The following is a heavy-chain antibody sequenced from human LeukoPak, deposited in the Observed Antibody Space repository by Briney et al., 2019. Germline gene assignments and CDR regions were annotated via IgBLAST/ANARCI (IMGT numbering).Heavy chain of an antibody. CDR1: GDSISSSSYY. CDR3: ARHSPAMVDYYYYYYMDV. CDR2: IYYSGST. V-gene: IGHV4-39*01. D-gene: IGHD5-18*01. Sequence: SETLSLTCTVSGDSISSSSYYWGWIRQPPGKGLEWIGTIYYSGSTYYNPSLKSRVTISVNTSKNHFSLKLRSVTAAYTAVYYCARHSPAMVDYYYYYYMDVWGKGTTVTISS. J-gene: IGHJ6*03.